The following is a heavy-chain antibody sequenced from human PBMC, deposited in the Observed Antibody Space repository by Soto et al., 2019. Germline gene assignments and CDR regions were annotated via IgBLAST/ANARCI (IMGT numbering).Heavy chain of an antibody. Sequence: SETLSLTCAVYGGSFSGYYWSWIRQPPGKGLEWIGEINHSGSTNYNPSLKSRVTISVDTSKNQFSLKLSSVTAADTAVYYCARLPGRGSSYSRNDYWGQGTLVTSPQ. D-gene: IGHD6-13*01. J-gene: IGHJ4*02. CDR2: INHSGST. CDR1: GGSFSGYY. CDR3: ARLPGRGSSYSRNDY. V-gene: IGHV4-34*01.